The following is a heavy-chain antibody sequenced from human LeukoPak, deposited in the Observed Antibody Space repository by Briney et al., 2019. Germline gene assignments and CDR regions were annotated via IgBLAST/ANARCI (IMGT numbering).Heavy chain of an antibody. CDR3: ARRLLLIDWYFDL. V-gene: IGHV3-23*01. CDR2: IGRRGDTT. D-gene: IGHD2-15*01. Sequence: GRSLRLSCAASGFTFSRYSMGWVRQAPGRGLHWVSTIGRRGDTTFYADSVQGRFTISRDNSKDTVYLQMNSLEAEDTAVYYCARRLLLIDWYFDLWGRGTLLTVSS. CDR1: GFTFSRYS. J-gene: IGHJ2*01.